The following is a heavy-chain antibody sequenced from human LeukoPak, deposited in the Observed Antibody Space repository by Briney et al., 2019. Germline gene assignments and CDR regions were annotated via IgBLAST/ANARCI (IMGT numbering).Heavy chain of an antibody. Sequence: TDTLSLTCAVYGGSFSGYYWRWIRQPPGKGLEWIGEINPSGITDYNPSLKSRVTISLDTSKNQFSLKLSSVTAAATAVYYCASRNYYASGTDYWGQGTLVTVSS. D-gene: IGHD3-10*01. CDR2: INPSGIT. V-gene: IGHV4-34*01. J-gene: IGHJ4*02. CDR1: GGSFSGYY. CDR3: ASRNYYASGTDY.